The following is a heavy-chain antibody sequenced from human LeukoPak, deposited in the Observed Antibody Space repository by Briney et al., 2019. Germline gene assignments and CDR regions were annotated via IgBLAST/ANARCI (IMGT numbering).Heavy chain of an antibody. D-gene: IGHD5-18*01. V-gene: IGHV3-53*01. J-gene: IGHJ3*02. Sequence: SGGSLRLSCAASGFTVSSNYMSWVRQAPGKGLEWVSVIYSGGSTYYADSVKGRFTISRDNSKNTLYLQMNSLRAEDTAVYYCAREAQPHDAFDIWGQGTMVTVSS. CDR3: AREAQPHDAFDI. CDR2: IYSGGST. CDR1: GFTVSSNY.